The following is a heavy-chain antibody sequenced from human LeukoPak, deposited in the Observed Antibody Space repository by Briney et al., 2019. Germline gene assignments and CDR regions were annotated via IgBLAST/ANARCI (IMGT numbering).Heavy chain of an antibody. Sequence: SGESLRLSCGASGFTFSSYAMSWVRQAPGKGLEWVSCISDSGGSIHYADSVKGRFTISRDNSKNTLYLQVNSLRAEDTAVYFCAKGPKKQMVGSRGYYFDFWGQGTLVTVSS. CDR3: AKGPKKQMVGSRGYYFDF. V-gene: IGHV3-23*01. D-gene: IGHD6-13*01. CDR1: GFTFSSYA. J-gene: IGHJ4*02. CDR2: ISDSGGSI.